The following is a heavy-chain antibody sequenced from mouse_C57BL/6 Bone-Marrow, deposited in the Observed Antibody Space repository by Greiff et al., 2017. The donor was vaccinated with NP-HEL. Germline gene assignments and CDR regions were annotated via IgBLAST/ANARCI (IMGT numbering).Heavy chain of an antibody. V-gene: IGHV1-26*01. CDR2: INPNNGGT. CDR1: GYTFTDYY. D-gene: IGHD1-1*01. J-gene: IGHJ2*01. CDR3: ANNYYGSSYYFDY. Sequence: VQLQQSGPELVKPGASVKISCKASGYTFTDYYMNWVTQSHGKSLEWIGDINPNNGGTSYNQTFKGKATLTVDKSSSTAYMELRSLTSEDSAVYYCANNYYGSSYYFDYWGQGTTLTVSS.